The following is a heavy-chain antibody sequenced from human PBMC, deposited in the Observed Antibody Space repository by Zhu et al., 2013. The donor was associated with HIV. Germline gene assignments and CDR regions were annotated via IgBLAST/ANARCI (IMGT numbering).Heavy chain of an antibody. V-gene: IGHV1-69*02. D-gene: IGHD4-17*01. Sequence: QVQLVQSGAEVKKPGSSVKVSCKASGGTFSSYTISWVRQAPGQGLEWMGRIIPILGIANYAQKFQGRVTITADKSTSTAYMELSSLRSEDTAVYYCARAPTVTTSPPYFDYWGQGTLVTVSS. CDR1: GGTFSSYT. CDR3: ARAPTVTTSPPYFDY. CDR2: IIPILGIA. J-gene: IGHJ4*02.